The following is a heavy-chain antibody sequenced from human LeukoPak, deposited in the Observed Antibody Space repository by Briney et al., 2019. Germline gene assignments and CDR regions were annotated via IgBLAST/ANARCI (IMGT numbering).Heavy chain of an antibody. CDR3: ARQELAFDY. CDR2: IYHSGST. D-gene: IGHD1-7*01. CDR1: GGSISSGGHS. Sequence: SETLSLTCAVSGGSISSGGHSWSWIRQPPGKGLEWIGYIYHSGSTYYNPSLKSRVTISVDRSKNQFSLKLSSVTAADTAVYYCARQELAFDYWGQGTLVTVSS. V-gene: IGHV4-30-2*01. J-gene: IGHJ4*02.